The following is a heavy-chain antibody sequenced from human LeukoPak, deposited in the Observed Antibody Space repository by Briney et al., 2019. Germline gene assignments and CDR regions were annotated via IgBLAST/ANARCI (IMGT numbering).Heavy chain of an antibody. D-gene: IGHD2-15*01. CDR2: FSGSGGST. CDR1: GFTFSSYA. V-gene: IGHV3-23*01. J-gene: IGHJ6*04. Sequence: PGGSMRLSCAAYGFTFSSYAMSWVRQAPGKGLEWVSAFSGSGGSTYYADSVKGRFTISRDNSRNTLYLQMSSLRAEDTAVYYCAKGAAYYYYYGMDVWGKGTTVTVSS. CDR3: AKGAAYYYYYGMDV.